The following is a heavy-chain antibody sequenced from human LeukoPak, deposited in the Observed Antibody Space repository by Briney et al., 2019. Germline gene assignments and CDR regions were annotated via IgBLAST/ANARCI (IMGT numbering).Heavy chain of an antibody. CDR3: ARDRGAARPNDY. CDR1: GFPFSSYW. CDR2: IKQDGSKK. Sequence: GGSLRLSCVASGFPFSSYWMTWVRQAPGKGLEWVANIKQDGSKKSYVDSVKGRFTISRDNAKNSLYLQMNSLRTDDTGVYYCARDRGAARPNDYWGQGTLVAVSS. V-gene: IGHV3-7*03. J-gene: IGHJ4*02. D-gene: IGHD6-6*01.